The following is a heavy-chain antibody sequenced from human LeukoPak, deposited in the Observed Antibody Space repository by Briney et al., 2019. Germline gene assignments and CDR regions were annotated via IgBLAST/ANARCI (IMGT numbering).Heavy chain of an antibody. CDR2: INHSGST. CDR1: GGSFSGYY. J-gene: IGHJ6*02. Sequence: SETLSLTCAVYGGSFSGYYWSWIRQPPGKGLEWIGEINHSGSTNYNPSLKSRVTISVDTSKNQFSLKLSSVTAADTAVYYCARDFWSGYPTNFGPYYYYGMDVWGQGTTVTVSS. CDR3: ARDFWSGYPTNFGPYYYYGMDV. V-gene: IGHV4-34*01. D-gene: IGHD3-3*01.